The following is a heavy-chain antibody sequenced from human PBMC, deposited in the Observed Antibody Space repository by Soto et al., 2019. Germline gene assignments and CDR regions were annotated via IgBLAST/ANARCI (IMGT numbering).Heavy chain of an antibody. Sequence: ETLSLTCAVYGGSFSGYYWSWIRQPPGKGLEWIGEINHSGSTNYNPSLKSRVTISVDTSKNQFSLKLSSVTAADTAVYYCARGAVHTDAAYYFDYWGQGTLVTVSS. CDR1: GGSFSGYY. J-gene: IGHJ4*02. CDR2: INHSGST. V-gene: IGHV4-34*01. CDR3: ARGAVHTDAAYYFDY. D-gene: IGHD2-15*01.